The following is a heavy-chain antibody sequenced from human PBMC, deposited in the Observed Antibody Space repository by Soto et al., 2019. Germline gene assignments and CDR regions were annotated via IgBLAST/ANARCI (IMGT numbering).Heavy chain of an antibody. J-gene: IGHJ1*01. V-gene: IGHV3-30*03. CDR2: MPSDGTHNK. CDR3: AREDARSGDAGTFQY. D-gene: IGHD3-22*01. Sequence: QVQLVESGGGVVQPGQSLRLSCAASGFTFSSYVMHWVRQAPGKGLEWVALMPSDGTHNKQYADSVNGRFSVSRDNSKNTLYLQMNRLKVEDTAVYYCAREDARSGDAGTFQYWGQGTLVTVSS. CDR1: GFTFSSYV.